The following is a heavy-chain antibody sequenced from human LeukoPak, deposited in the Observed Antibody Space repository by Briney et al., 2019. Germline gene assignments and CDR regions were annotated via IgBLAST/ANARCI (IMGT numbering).Heavy chain of an antibody. Sequence: GGSLRLSCATSGFRFSSHAMSWVRQAPGKGPDWVSVISGSGESTYYADSVKGRFTISRDNSKNTLYLRMNSLRAEDTAIYYCAKGISYTAYFDYWGQGTLVTVSS. CDR2: ISGSGEST. J-gene: IGHJ4*02. CDR3: AKGISYTAYFDY. CDR1: GFRFSSHA. D-gene: IGHD3-16*01. V-gene: IGHV3-23*01.